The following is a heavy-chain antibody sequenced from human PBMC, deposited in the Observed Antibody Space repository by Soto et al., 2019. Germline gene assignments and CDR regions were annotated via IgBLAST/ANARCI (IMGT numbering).Heavy chain of an antibody. CDR2: IKSKTDGGTT. D-gene: IGHD6-19*01. J-gene: IGHJ4*02. CDR1: GFTFSNAW. V-gene: IGHV3-15*07. CDR3: TTDLALAVAGNDY. Sequence: GGSLRLSCAASGFTFSNAWMNWVRQAPGKGLEWVGRIKSKTDGGTTDYAAPVKGRFTISRDDSKNTLYLQMNSLKTEDTAVYYCTTDLALAVAGNDYWGQGTLVTVSS.